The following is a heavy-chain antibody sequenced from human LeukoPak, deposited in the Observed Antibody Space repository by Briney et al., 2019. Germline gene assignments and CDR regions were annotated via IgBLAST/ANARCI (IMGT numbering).Heavy chain of an antibody. CDR2: ISGSGGST. CDR3: AKDSPLYGSGLYYFDY. V-gene: IGHV3-23*01. D-gene: IGHD3-10*01. CDR1: GFTFSTYA. J-gene: IGHJ4*02. Sequence: GGSLRLSCAASGFTFSTYAMSWVRQAPGKGLEWVSTISGSGGSTYYADSVKGRFTISRDNSKNTLYLQMNSLRAEDTALYYCAKDSPLYGSGLYYFDYWGQGTLVTVSS.